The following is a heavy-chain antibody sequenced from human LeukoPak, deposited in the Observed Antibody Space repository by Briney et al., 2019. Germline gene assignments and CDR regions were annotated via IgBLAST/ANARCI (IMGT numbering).Heavy chain of an antibody. Sequence: SETLSLTCTVSGGSISSGGYYWSWIRQHPGKGLEWIGYIYYSGSTYYNPSLKSRVTISVDTSKNQFSLKLSPVTAADTAVYYCARDSIVGARGVDYWGQGTLVTVSS. CDR2: IYYSGST. CDR3: ARDSIVGARGVDY. D-gene: IGHD1-26*01. CDR1: GGSISSGGYY. V-gene: IGHV4-31*03. J-gene: IGHJ4*02.